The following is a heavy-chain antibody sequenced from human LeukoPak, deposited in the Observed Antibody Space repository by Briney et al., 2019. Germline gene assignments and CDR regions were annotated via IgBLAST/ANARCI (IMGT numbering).Heavy chain of an antibody. CDR3: AKDRAGGSYEYLQH. J-gene: IGHJ1*01. CDR2: IKQDGSEK. D-gene: IGHD1-26*01. Sequence: PGGSLRLSCAASGFTFRRYWMSWARQASGKGLEWVANIKQDGSEKYYVDSVKGRFTISRDNAKNSLYLQMNSLRAEDTAVYYCAKDRAGGSYEYLQHWGQGTLVTVSS. V-gene: IGHV3-7*05. CDR1: GFTFRRYW.